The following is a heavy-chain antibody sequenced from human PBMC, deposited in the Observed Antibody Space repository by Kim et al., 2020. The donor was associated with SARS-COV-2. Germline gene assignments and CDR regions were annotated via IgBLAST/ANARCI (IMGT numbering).Heavy chain of an antibody. J-gene: IGHJ4*02. Sequence: GGSLRLSCAASGFTFSSAWMTWFRQAPGKRPEWLAYIYSQDGGGAVVYNAPVKGRFTISRDDSKNMLFLQMDNLKTEDTAVYYCQGVFLGYWGQGTLVTVSS. CDR2: IYSQDGGGAV. CDR3: QGVFLGY. D-gene: IGHD3-3*01. V-gene: IGHV3-15*01. CDR1: GFTFSSAW.